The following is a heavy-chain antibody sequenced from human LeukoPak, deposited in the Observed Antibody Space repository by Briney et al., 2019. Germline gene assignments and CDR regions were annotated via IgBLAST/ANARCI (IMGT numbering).Heavy chain of an antibody. CDR1: GASISSHY. D-gene: IGHD5-12*01. V-gene: IGHV4-59*11. J-gene: IGHJ6*03. Sequence: SETLSLTCTVSGASISSHYWSWIRQPPGKGLEWIGYIHYSGSTKYKPSLESRVTISSDTSKNQFSLKLRSVTAADTAVYYCATVAHPAYYYYYMDVWGKGTTVTISS. CDR3: ATVAHPAYYYYYMDV. CDR2: IHYSGST.